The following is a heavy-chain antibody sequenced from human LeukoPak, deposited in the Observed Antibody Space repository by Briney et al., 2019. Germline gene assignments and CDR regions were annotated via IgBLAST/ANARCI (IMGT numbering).Heavy chain of an antibody. CDR2: VYNNRNP. CDR3: ARSGITISGLVLDAFDI. D-gene: IGHD3-3*01. Sequence: SETLFLTCTVSRGSISSYYWSWIQQPAGKGLEWIGRVYNNRNPNYNPSLNSRVTMSADTSKNQFSLKLRSVTAADTAVYYCARSGITISGLVLDAFDIWGQGTMVTVSS. CDR1: RGSISSYY. J-gene: IGHJ3*02. V-gene: IGHV4-4*07.